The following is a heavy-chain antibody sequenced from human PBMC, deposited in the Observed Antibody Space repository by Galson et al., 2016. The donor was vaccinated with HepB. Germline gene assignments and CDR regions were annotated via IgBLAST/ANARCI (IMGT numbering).Heavy chain of an antibody. CDR2: ILHDGTNK. CDR1: GFTFRSYG. V-gene: IGHV3-30*18. CDR3: AKDHRPLIEVVTKYADWYFDL. Sequence: SLRLSCAASGFTFRSYGMHWVRQAPGKGLEWVAVILHDGTNKYYADSVKGRFTISRDNSKYTLFLQMNSLTFEDTAVYYCAKDHRPLIEVVTKYADWYFDLWGRGTLVTVSS. J-gene: IGHJ2*01. D-gene: IGHD2-21*02.